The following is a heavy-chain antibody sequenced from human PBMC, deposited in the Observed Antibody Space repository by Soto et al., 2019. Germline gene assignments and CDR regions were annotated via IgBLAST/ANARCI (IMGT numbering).Heavy chain of an antibody. Sequence: SLTCTVSGGSVSSGSYYWSLIRQPPGKGLEWIGYIYYSGSTNYNPSLKSRVTISVDTSKNQFSLKLSSVTAADTAVYYCARGKDFWSGYYYFDYWGQGTLVTVSS. CDR3: ARGKDFWSGYYYFDY. J-gene: IGHJ4*02. CDR1: GGSVSSGSYY. D-gene: IGHD3-3*01. V-gene: IGHV4-61*01. CDR2: IYYSGST.